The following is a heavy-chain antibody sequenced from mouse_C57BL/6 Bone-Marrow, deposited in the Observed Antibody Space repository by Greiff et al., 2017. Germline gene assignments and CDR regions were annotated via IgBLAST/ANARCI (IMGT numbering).Heavy chain of an antibody. J-gene: IGHJ2*01. CDR3: ARDRRAYYSNWNYFDY. V-gene: IGHV5-4*01. D-gene: IGHD2-5*01. CDR2: ISDGGSYT. CDR1: GFTFSGYA. Sequence: EVHLVESGGGLVKPGGSLKLSCAASGFTFSGYAMSWVRQTPEKRLEWVATISDGGSYTYYPDNVKGRFTISRDNAKNNLYQQMSHLKSEDTAMYYCARDRRAYYSNWNYFDYWGQGTTLTVSS.